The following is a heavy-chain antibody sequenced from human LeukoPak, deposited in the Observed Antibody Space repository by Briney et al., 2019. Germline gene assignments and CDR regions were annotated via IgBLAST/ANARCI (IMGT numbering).Heavy chain of an antibody. CDR2: INPNSGGT. CDR1: GYTFTGYY. V-gene: IGHV1-2*02. D-gene: IGHD3-10*01. Sequence: ASVKVSCKASGYTFTGYYMHWVRQAPGQGLEWMGWINPNSGGTNYAQKFQGRVTMTRDTSISTAYMELSRLRSDDTAVYYCARDFLGGFITMVRGVTESDAFDIWGQGTMVTVSS. CDR3: ARDFLGGFITMVRGVTESDAFDI. J-gene: IGHJ3*02.